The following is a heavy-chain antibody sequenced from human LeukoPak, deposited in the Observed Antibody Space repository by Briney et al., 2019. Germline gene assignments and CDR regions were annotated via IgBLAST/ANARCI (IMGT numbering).Heavy chain of an antibody. D-gene: IGHD1-1*01. CDR2: INPKSDGT. CDR1: GYTFTDYY. Sequence: ASVKVSCKAFGYTFTDYYMHWVRQAPGQGLEWMGWINPKSDGTKYAQNFQGRVTMTWDTSISTAYMEVSRLTSDDMAMFYCARDPPGTTAFDLWGQGTMVTVSS. CDR3: ARDPPGTTAFDL. V-gene: IGHV1-2*02. J-gene: IGHJ3*01.